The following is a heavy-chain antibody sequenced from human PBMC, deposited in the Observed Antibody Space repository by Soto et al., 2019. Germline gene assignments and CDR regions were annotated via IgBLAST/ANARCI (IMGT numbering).Heavy chain of an antibody. J-gene: IGHJ4*02. D-gene: IGHD2-2*01. CDR2: INHSGST. Sequence: QVQLQQWGAGLLKPSETLSLTCAVYGGSFSGYYWSWIRQPPGKGLEWIGEINHSGSTNYNPSLKSRVTISVDTSKNQFSLKLTSLTAADTAVYYCARHKDTSSRYLLPDYWGQGSLVTVS. CDR3: ARHKDTSSRYLLPDY. CDR1: GGSFSGYY. V-gene: IGHV4-34*01.